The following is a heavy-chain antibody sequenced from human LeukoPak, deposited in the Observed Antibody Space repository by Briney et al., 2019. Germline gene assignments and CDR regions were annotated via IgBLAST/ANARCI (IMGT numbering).Heavy chain of an antibody. Sequence: SETLSLTCTVSGGSISSSSYYWGWIRQPPGKGLEWIGSIYYSGSTYYNPSLKSRVTISVDTSKNQFSLKLSSVTAADTAVYYCARDSGSYLGDKPPFDYWGQGTLVTVSS. CDR2: IYYSGST. CDR1: GGSISSSSYY. J-gene: IGHJ4*02. D-gene: IGHD1-26*01. CDR3: ARDSGSYLGDKPPFDY. V-gene: IGHV4-39*07.